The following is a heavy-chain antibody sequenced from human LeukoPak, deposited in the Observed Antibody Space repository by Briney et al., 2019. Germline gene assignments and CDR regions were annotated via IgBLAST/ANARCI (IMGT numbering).Heavy chain of an antibody. J-gene: IGHJ5*02. CDR1: GYTFTGYY. D-gene: IGHD5-18*01. Sequence: GASVKVSCKASGYTFTGYYMHWVRQAPGQGLEWMGWINPNSGGTNYAQKFQGRVTMTRDTSISPAYMESSRLSSDDTVVHYCARRIGLGGYGNWCDPWGEGTLVSVSS. CDR2: INPNSGGT. CDR3: ARRIGLGGYGNWCDP. V-gene: IGHV1-2*02.